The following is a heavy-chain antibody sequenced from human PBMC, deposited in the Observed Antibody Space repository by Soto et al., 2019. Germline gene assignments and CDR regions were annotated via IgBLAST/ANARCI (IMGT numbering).Heavy chain of an antibody. CDR1: GGSVSSGPYY. CDR2: IYRGSP. J-gene: IGHJ2*01. V-gene: IGHV4-61*01. CDR3: SRDQGLGAGYFAL. Sequence: QVQLQESGPGQVKPSETLFLTCTVSGGSVSSGPYYWSWIRQPAGKGLEWMGYIYRGSPNYNPSLASRATISVDTSRTQFSLMLSSVTAADTAVYYCSRDQGLGAGYFALWGRGTLVTVSS. D-gene: IGHD7-27*01.